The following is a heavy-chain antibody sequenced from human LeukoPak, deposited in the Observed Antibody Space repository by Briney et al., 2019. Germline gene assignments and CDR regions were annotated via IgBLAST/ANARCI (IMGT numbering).Heavy chain of an antibody. CDR1: GFTFNNAW. Sequence: GGSLRLSCAASGFTFNNAWMSWVRQAPGKGLEWVGRIKTKTDGGTTDYAAPVKGRFTISRDDSKNTLYLQMNSLKTEDTAVYYCTFPAAMVNFDYWGQGTLVTVSS. CDR2: IKTKTDGGTT. CDR3: TFPAAMVNFDY. J-gene: IGHJ4*02. D-gene: IGHD5-18*01. V-gene: IGHV3-15*01.